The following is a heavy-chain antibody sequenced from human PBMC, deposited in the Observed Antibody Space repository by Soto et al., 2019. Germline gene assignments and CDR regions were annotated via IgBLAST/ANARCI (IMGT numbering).Heavy chain of an antibody. CDR2: TYYRSKWYN. J-gene: IGHJ5*02. D-gene: IGHD1-7*01. Sequence: PSQTLSLTCAISGESVSSNSAAWNWIRQSPSRGLEWLGRTYYRSKWYNDYAPSVKSRITINPDTSQNQFSLQLISVTPEDTAIYYCTRDGGITGTTPETWGQGTLVTVSS. V-gene: IGHV6-1*01. CDR3: TRDGGITGTTPET. CDR1: GESVSSNSAA.